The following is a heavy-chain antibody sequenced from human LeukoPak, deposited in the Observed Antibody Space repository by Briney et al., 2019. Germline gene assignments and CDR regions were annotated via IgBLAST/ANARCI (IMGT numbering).Heavy chain of an antibody. CDR1: GFTFSSYA. CDR2: ISSNGGST. D-gene: IGHD3-22*01. J-gene: IGHJ4*02. V-gene: IGHV3-64D*09. Sequence: GGSLRLSCSASGFTFSSYAMHWVRQAPGKGLEYVSAISSNGGSTYYADSVKGRFTISRDNSKNTLYLQMSSLRAEDTAVYYCVKTPPYYYDSSGFYSNWGQGTLVTVSS. CDR3: VKTPPYYYDSSGFYSN.